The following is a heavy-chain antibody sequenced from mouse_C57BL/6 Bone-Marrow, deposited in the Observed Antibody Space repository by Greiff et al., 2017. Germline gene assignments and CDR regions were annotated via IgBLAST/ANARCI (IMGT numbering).Heavy chain of an antibody. J-gene: IGHJ2*01. CDR2: LHPYNDDT. CDR1: GYTFTTYP. Sequence: QVHVKQSGAELVKPGASVKMSCKASGYTFTTYPIEWMKQNHGKSLEWIGNLHPYNDDTKYNEKFKGKATLTVEKSSSTVYLPLSRFTSDDSAVXYGARGGNYGGYYFDYWGQGTTLTVSS. CDR3: ARGGNYGGYYFDY. V-gene: IGHV1-47*01. D-gene: IGHD2-1*01.